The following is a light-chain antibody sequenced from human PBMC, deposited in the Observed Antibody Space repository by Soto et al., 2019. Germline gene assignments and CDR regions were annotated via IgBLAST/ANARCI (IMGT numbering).Light chain of an antibody. CDR1: QSVSSSY. J-gene: IGKJ2*01. Sequence: EIVVTQSPGTLSLSPGDRATLSCRTSQSVSSSYLAWYQQKPGQAPRLLIYGASRRATGIPDRFSGSGSGTDFTITISRLEPEDFAVYVCQQYASSSYPFGQGTKLEIK. CDR2: GAS. CDR3: QQYASSSYP. V-gene: IGKV3-20*01.